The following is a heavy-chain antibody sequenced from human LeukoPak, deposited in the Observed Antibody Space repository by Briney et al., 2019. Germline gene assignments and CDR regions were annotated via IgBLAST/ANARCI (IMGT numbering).Heavy chain of an antibody. CDR3: ARVSDPYGSCPGDY. CDR2: IKQDGSEK. Sequence: PGGSLRLSCAASGFTFSSYWMSWVRQAPGKGLEWVANIKQDGSEKYYVDSVKGRFTISRDNAKNSLYLQMNSLRAEDTAVYYCARVSDPYGSCPGDYWGQGTLVTVSS. V-gene: IGHV3-7*01. D-gene: IGHD2-2*03. CDR1: GFTFSSYW. J-gene: IGHJ4*02.